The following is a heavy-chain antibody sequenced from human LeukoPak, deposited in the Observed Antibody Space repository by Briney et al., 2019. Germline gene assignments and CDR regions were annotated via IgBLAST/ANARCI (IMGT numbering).Heavy chain of an antibody. CDR2: ISYDGSNK. D-gene: IGHD6-13*01. Sequence: QSGGSLRLSCAASGFTFSSYAMHWVLQAPGKGLEWVAVISYDGSNKYYAGSVKGRFTISRDNSKNTLYLQMNSLRAEDTAVYYCARDLAAAGTFDYWGQGTLVTVSS. J-gene: IGHJ4*02. CDR3: ARDLAAAGTFDY. CDR1: GFTFSSYA. V-gene: IGHV3-30-3*01.